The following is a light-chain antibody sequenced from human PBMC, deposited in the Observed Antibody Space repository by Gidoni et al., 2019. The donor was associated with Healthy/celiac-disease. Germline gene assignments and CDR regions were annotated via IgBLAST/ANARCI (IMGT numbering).Light chain of an antibody. V-gene: IGKV3-20*01. CDR2: GAS. CDR1: PSVSSSY. J-gene: IGKJ1*01. CDR3: QQYCSSPWT. Sequence: EIVLTQSPGTLSLSPGERATLSCRASPSVSSSYLAWYPQQPGQAPRLCIYGASSRATGIPDRFSGSGSGTDFTLTISRLEPEDFAVDYCQQYCSSPWTFGQGTKVEIK.